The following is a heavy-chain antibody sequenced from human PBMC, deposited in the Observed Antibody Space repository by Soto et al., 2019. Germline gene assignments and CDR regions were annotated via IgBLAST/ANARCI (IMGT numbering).Heavy chain of an antibody. CDR3: AKKCRGSCPFDY. J-gene: IGHJ4*02. Sequence: EVQLLESGGALVQPGGSQRLSCVGSGFTFSTNYCLAWVRQARGKGLEWVSSISGSGDGIAYADSVKGRFTISTDSSKNTLYLQMNNLRADDTAVYFCAKKCRGSCPFDYWGQGTLFTVSS. V-gene: IGHV3-23*01. D-gene: IGHD2-15*01. CDR2: ISGSGDGI. CDR1: GFTFSTNYC.